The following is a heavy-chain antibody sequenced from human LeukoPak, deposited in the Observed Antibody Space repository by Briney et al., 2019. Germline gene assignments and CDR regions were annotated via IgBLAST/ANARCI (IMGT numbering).Heavy chain of an antibody. CDR2: IYYSGST. Sequence: SETLSLTCTVSFGSINSYYWSWIRPPPGKGLEWIGYIYYSGSTNYNPSLKSRVTISVDTSKNQFSLKLSSVTAADTAIYYCARGTRINYFDDWGQGTLVTVSS. V-gene: IGHV4-59*08. J-gene: IGHJ4*02. D-gene: IGHD2/OR15-2a*01. CDR3: ARGTRINYFDD. CDR1: FGSINSYY.